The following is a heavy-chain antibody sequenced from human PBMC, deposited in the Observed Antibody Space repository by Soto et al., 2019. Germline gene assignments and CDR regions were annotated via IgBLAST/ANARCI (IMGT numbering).Heavy chain of an antibody. J-gene: IGHJ4*02. Sequence: QAGGSLRLSCAASGFTFSSYSMNWVRQAPGKGLEWVSYISSSSSTIYYADSVKGRFTISRDNAKNSLYLQMSSLRAEDTAVYYCARDSSRLDYWGQGTLVTVSS. V-gene: IGHV3-48*01. CDR3: ARDSSRLDY. CDR2: ISSSSSTI. CDR1: GFTFSSYS.